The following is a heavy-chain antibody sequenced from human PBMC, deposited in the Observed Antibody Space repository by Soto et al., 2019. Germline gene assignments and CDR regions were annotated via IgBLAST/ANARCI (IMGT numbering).Heavy chain of an antibody. J-gene: IGHJ4*02. V-gene: IGHV1-18*01. Sequence: QVQLVQSGAEVKKPGASVKVSCKASGYTFTSYGISWVRQAPGQGLEWMGWISAYNGNTNYAQKLQGRVTMTTDTSTSTTYVELRSLRFDDTSVYYCARDRGGYALDYWGQGTLVTVSS. D-gene: IGHD5-12*01. CDR2: ISAYNGNT. CDR3: ARDRGGYALDY. CDR1: GYTFTSYG.